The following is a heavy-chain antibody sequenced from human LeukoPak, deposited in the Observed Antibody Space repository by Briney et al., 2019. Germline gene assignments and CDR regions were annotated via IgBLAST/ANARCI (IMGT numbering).Heavy chain of an antibody. CDR3: ARVSRRYLEYSSSSDAFDI. V-gene: IGHV4-39*07. J-gene: IGHJ3*02. D-gene: IGHD6-6*01. CDR2: IYTSGST. CDR1: GGSISSSSYY. Sequence: SETLSLTCTVSGGSISSSSYYWGWIRQPPGKGLEWIGRIYTSGSTNYNPSLKSRVTMSVDTSKNQFSLKLSSVTAADTAVHYCARVSRRYLEYSSSSDAFDIWGQGTMVTVSS.